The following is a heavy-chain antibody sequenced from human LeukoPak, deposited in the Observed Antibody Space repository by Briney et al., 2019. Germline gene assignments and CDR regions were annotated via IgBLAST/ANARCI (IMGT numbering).Heavy chain of an antibody. CDR3: ARALGYCSGGSCYSDY. CDR2: ISSSSSYI. V-gene: IGHV3-21*01. J-gene: IGHJ4*02. Sequence: PGGSLRLSCAASGFTFSSYSMNWVRQAPGKGLEWVSSISSSSSYIYYADSVKGRFTISRDNAKNSLYLQMNSLRAEDTAVYYCARALGYCSGGSCYSDYWGQGTLVTVPS. D-gene: IGHD2-15*01. CDR1: GFTFSSYS.